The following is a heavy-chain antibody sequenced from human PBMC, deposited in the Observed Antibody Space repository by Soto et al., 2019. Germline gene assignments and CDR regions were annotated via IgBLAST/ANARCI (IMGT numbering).Heavy chain of an antibody. J-gene: IGHJ4*02. CDR3: VREPWGFSGTWYDY. V-gene: IGHV3-74*01. D-gene: IGHD6-13*01. Sequence: GGSLRLSCPASQFSFSIYWMHWVRHVPGKGPAWVSRINHDGSKTEYADSVKGRFTISRDNTNNTLYLQMSSLRVEDTAMYYCVREPWGFSGTWYDYWGQGTLVTVSS. CDR2: INHDGSKT. CDR1: QFSFSIYW.